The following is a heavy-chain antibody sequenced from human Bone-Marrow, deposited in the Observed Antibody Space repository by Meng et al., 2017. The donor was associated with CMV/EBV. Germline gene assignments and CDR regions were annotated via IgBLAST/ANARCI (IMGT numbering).Heavy chain of an antibody. CDR1: GYTFTSYY. D-gene: IGHD3-22*01. V-gene: IGHV1-46*01. CDR2: INPSGGST. J-gene: IGHJ4*01. Sequence: ASVKVSCKASGYTFTSYYMHWVRQAPGQGLEWMGIINPSGGSTSYAQKFQGRVTMTRDTSTSTVYMELSSLRSEDTAVYYCARGYYYDSSGYYGLYYFDYWGHGPRVTVYS. CDR3: ARGYYYDSSGYYGLYYFDY.